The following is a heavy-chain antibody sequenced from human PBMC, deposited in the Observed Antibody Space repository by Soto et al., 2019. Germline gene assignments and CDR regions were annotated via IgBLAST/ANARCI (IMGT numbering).Heavy chain of an antibody. CDR2: SYHSGSS. CDR1: GSSITSSNW. D-gene: IGHD3-22*01. Sequence: QVQLRESGPRLVKPSGTLSLTCAVSGSSITSSNWWTWVRQPPGKGLEWIGESYHSGSSNYNPSLKSRVTISVDKSKNHVFLKLTSVTAADTAVYYCARRYYYDSSGYYLGDWGQGTLVTVSS. J-gene: IGHJ4*02. CDR3: ARRYYYDSSGYYLGD. V-gene: IGHV4-4*02.